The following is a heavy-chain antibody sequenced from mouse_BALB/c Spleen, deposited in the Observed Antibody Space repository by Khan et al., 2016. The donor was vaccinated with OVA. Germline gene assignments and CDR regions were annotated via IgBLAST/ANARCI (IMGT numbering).Heavy chain of an antibody. Sequence: EVQPQESGPSLVKPSQTLSLTCSVTGDSITSGYWCWIRKFPGNKLEYMGYILYSGSTYYNPSLKSRISITRHTSQNQYYLQLNSVTPEDTATYYCARSTYRDAFAYWGQGTLVTVSA. D-gene: IGHD2-14*01. CDR3: ARSTYRDAFAY. J-gene: IGHJ3*01. CDR2: ILYSGST. V-gene: IGHV3-8*02. CDR1: GDSITSGY.